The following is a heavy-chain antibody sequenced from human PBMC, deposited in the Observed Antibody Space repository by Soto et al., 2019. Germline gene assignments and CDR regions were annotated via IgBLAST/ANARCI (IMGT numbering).Heavy chain of an antibody. V-gene: IGHV1-69*13. CDR1: GGTFSSYA. CDR2: IIPIFGTA. J-gene: IGHJ5*02. Sequence: ASVKVSCKASGGTFSSYAISWVRQAPGQGLEWMGGIIPIFGTANYAQKFQGRVTITADESTSTAYMELSSLRSEDTAVYYCARDKYLERPYNWFDPWGQGTLVTVSS. D-gene: IGHD1-1*01. CDR3: ARDKYLERPYNWFDP.